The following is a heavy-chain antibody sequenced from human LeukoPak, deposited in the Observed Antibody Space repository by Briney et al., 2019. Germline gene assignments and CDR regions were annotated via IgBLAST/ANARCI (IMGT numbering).Heavy chain of an antibody. CDR1: GGSFSGYY. CDR2: INHSGST. J-gene: IGHJ6*02. V-gene: IGHV4-34*01. CDR3: ARGRVAAAGTHDYYYYGMDV. Sequence: SETLSLTCAFYGGSFSGYYCSWIRQPPGKGLEWIGEINHSGSTNFNPSLKSRVTISVDTSKNQFSLKLSSVTAADTAVYYCARGRVAAAGTHDYYYYGMDVWGQGTTVTVSS. D-gene: IGHD6-13*01.